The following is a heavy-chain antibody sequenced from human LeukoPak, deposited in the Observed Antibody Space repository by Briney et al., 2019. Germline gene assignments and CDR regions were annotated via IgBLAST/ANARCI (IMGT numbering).Heavy chain of an antibody. Sequence: ASVKVSCKASGYTLTSYAMHWVRQAPGQRFEWMGWINAGNGNTKYSQKFQGRVTITRDTSASRAYMELSSLRSEDTAVYYCARDFLSSSGLSPGYWGQGTLVTVSS. CDR1: GYTLTSYA. CDR3: ARDFLSSSGLSPGY. CDR2: INAGNGNT. V-gene: IGHV1-3*01. J-gene: IGHJ4*02. D-gene: IGHD6-19*01.